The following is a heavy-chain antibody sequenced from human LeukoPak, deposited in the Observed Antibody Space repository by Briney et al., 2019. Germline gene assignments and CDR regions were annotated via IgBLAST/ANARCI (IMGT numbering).Heavy chain of an antibody. CDR3: ARRGGYYGDSMDY. CDR2: ISSNGGST. Sequence: PGGSLRLSCAASGFTFSRYAMHWVRQAPGKGLEYVSAISSNGGSTYYANSVKGRFTISRDNSKNTLYLQMGSLRAEDMAVYYCARRGGYYGDSMDYWGQGTLVTVSS. J-gene: IGHJ4*02. V-gene: IGHV3-64*01. D-gene: IGHD4-17*01. CDR1: GFTFSRYA.